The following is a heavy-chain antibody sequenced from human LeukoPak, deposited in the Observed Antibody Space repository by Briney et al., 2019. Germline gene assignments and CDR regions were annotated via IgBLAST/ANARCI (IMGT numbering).Heavy chain of an antibody. J-gene: IGHJ3*02. CDR2: VSSSSSYI. V-gene: IGHV3-21*04. CDR1: GFTFSSYS. Sequence: PGGSLRLSCAASGFTFSSYSMNWVRQAPGEGLEWVSSVSSSSSYIYYADSVKGRFTISRDNSKNTLYLQMNTLRAEDTAVYYCTGTVTYFDSSTYPPDAFDIWGQGTMVTVSS. CDR3: TGTVTYFDSSTYPPDAFDI. D-gene: IGHD3-22*01.